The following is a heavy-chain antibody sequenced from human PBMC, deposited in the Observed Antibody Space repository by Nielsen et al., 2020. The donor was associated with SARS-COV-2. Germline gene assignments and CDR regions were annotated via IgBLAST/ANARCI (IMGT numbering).Heavy chain of an antibody. V-gene: IGHV4-34*01. CDR3: ARHGSRWLQLEEFDY. CDR2: INHSGST. CDR1: GGSFSGYY. Sequence: SETLSLTCAVYGGSFSGYYWSWIRQPPGKGLEWIGEINHSGSTNYNPSLKSRVTISVNTSRNQFSLKLSSVTAADTAVYYCARHGSRWLQLEEFDYWGQGTLVTVSS. D-gene: IGHD5-24*01. J-gene: IGHJ4*02.